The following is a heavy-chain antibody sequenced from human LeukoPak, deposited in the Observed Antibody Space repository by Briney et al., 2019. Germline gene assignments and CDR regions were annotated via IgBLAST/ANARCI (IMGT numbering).Heavy chain of an antibody. Sequence: SETLSLTCTVSGGPISSYYWSWIRQPPGKGLGWIGYIYYSGSTNYNPSLKSRVTISVDTSKNQFSLKLSSVTAADTAVYYCARQGEQQLISNAFDIWGQGTMVTVSS. CDR2: IYYSGST. CDR1: GGPISSYY. CDR3: ARQGEQQLISNAFDI. V-gene: IGHV4-59*01. D-gene: IGHD6-13*01. J-gene: IGHJ3*02.